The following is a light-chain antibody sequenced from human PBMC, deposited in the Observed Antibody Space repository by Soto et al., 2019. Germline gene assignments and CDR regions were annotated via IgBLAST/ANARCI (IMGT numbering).Light chain of an antibody. CDR1: QNIRIY. CDR2: AAS. CDR3: QQSHSALT. V-gene: IGKV1-39*01. J-gene: IGKJ4*01. Sequence: DVQMTQSPSSLSASVGDRVTITCRASQNIRIYLNWYQQIPGQAPRLLIYAASNLQSGVPSRFRGRGSGTDFSLTISSLQPEDFATYYCQQSHSALTFGGGTREEV.